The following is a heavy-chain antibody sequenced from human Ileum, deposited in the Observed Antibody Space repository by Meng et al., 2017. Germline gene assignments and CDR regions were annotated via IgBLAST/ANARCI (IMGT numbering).Heavy chain of an antibody. Sequence: GESLKISCAASGFTFSSYAMHWVRQAPGKGLEWVAVISNDGSEKYHADSVEGRFTISRDNSKHTLYLQMSSLRGADTAVYYCAKTDCSTIHCKRLEYWGQGTMVTVSS. CDR2: ISNDGSEK. D-gene: IGHD2-2*01. CDR1: GFTFSSYA. CDR3: AKTDCSTIHCKRLEY. J-gene: IGHJ4*02. V-gene: IGHV3-30*04.